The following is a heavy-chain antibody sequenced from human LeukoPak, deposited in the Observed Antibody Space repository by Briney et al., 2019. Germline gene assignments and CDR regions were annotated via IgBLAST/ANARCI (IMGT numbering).Heavy chain of an antibody. D-gene: IGHD4/OR15-4a*01. Sequence: PGGSLRLSCAASGFTFNTYWMSWVRQAPGKGLEWVGNIKDDGSAKYYVDSVKGRFTISRDNTKNSLYLQMNNLRVEDTAVYYCARDTPGYGAYGNWGQGTRVTVSS. V-gene: IGHV3-7*01. CDR3: ARDTPGYGAYGN. J-gene: IGHJ4*02. CDR1: GFTFNTYW. CDR2: IKDDGSAK.